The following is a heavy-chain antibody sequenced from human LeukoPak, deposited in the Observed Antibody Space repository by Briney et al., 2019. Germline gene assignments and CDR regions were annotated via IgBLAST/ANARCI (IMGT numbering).Heavy chain of an antibody. V-gene: IGHV4-59*11. Sequence: SETLSLTCTVSGASISSHHWSWIRQSPGKGLEWIGYVSYSGSTDYNPSLKSRVTLSVDTSKNQISLRLSSVTAADTAVYYCTRDGGVAVTPLDFDFWGQGILVTVSS. CDR1: GASISSHH. CDR2: VSYSGST. CDR3: TRDGGVAVTPLDFDF. J-gene: IGHJ4*02. D-gene: IGHD6-19*01.